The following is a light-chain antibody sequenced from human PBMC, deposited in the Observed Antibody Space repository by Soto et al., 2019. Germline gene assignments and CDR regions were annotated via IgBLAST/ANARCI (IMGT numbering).Light chain of an antibody. V-gene: IGKV4-1*01. Sequence: DIVMTQSPDSLAVSLGERATINCKSSQSVLSSSNNKNYLAWYLQKPGQPPXXLISWASTRESGVPDRFSGSGSGTDFTLTITSLQAEDVAVYYCQQFYSTLTFGPGTKVDIK. CDR3: QQFYSTLT. J-gene: IGKJ3*01. CDR1: QSVLSSSNNKNY. CDR2: WAS.